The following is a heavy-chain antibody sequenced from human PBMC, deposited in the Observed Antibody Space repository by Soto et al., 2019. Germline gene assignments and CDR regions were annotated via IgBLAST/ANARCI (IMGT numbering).Heavy chain of an antibody. CDR3: ARGVVVVPAARSLPFDY. D-gene: IGHD2-2*01. V-gene: IGHV4-38-2*01. Sequence: SETLSLTCAVSGYSISSGYYWDWIRQPPGKGLEWIGSIYHSGSTYYNPSLKSRVTISVDTSKNQFSLKLSSVTAADTAVYYCARGVVVVPAARSLPFDYWGRGTLVTVSS. CDR1: GYSISSGYY. CDR2: IYHSGST. J-gene: IGHJ4*02.